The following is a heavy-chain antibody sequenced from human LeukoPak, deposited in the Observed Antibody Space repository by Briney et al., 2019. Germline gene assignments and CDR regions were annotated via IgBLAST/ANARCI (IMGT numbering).Heavy chain of an antibody. CDR3: ASARYDFWSGPPNWYDP. J-gene: IGHJ5*02. Sequence: SETLSLTCAVYGGSFSGYYWSWIRQPPGKGLEWIGEINHSGSTNYNPSLKSRVTISVDTSKNQFSLKLSSVTAADTAVYYCASARYDFWSGPPNWYDPWGQGTLVTVSS. V-gene: IGHV4-34*01. D-gene: IGHD3-3*01. CDR2: INHSGST. CDR1: GGSFSGYY.